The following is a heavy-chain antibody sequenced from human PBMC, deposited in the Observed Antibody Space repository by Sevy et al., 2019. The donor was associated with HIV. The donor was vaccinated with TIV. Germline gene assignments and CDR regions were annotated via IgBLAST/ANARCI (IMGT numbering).Heavy chain of an antibody. CDR3: AHSTYSQASWWFDP. CDR2: IFLEDDK. D-gene: IGHD5-18*01. V-gene: IGHV2-5*02. CDR1: GFSLSTSGVG. Sequence: SGPTLVNPTQTLTLTCTFSGFSLSTSGVGVGWIRQPPGKALEWLTLIFLEDDKRYSQSLKSRLTITKDTSKNQVVLTMTKMDTVETATYSCAHSTYSQASWWFDPWGQGTLVTVSS. J-gene: IGHJ5*02.